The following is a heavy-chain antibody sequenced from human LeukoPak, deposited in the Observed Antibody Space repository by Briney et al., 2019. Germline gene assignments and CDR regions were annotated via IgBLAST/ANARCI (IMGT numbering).Heavy chain of an antibody. CDR2: ISSSSSYI. V-gene: IGHV3-21*01. Sequence: GGSLRLSCAASGFTFSSYSMNWVRQAPGKGLEWVSSISSSSSYIYYADSVKGRFTISRDNAKNSLYLQMNSLRAEDTAVYYCARDPIPGIAVAGSTWFDYWGQGTLVTVSS. D-gene: IGHD6-19*01. J-gene: IGHJ4*02. CDR3: ARDPIPGIAVAGSTWFDY. CDR1: GFTFSSYS.